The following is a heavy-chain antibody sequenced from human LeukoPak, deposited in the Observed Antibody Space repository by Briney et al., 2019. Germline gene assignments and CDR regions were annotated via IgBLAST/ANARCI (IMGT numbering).Heavy chain of an antibody. CDR2: ISAYNGNT. J-gene: IGHJ6*04. CDR3: ARDEGGGAMVRGVTAYYYGMDV. D-gene: IGHD3-10*01. CDR1: GYTFTSYG. Sequence: ASVKVSCKASGYTFTSYGISWVRQAPGQGLEWMGWISAYNGNTNYAQKLQGRVTMTTGTSTSTAYMELRSLRSDDTAVYYCARDEGGGAMVRGVTAYYYGMDVWGKGTTVTVSS. V-gene: IGHV1-18*04.